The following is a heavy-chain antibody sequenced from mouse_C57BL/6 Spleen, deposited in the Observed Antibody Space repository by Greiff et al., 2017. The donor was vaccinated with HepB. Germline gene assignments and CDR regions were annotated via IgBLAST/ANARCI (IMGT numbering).Heavy chain of an antibody. Sequence: QVQLQQPGAELVRPGTSVKLSCKASGYTFTSYWMHWVKQRPGQGLEWIGVIDPSDSYTNYNQKFKGKATLTVDTSSSTAYMQLSSLTSEDSAVYYCARENYGSSYEGDYFDYWGQGTTLTVSS. CDR1: GYTFTSYW. J-gene: IGHJ2*01. D-gene: IGHD1-1*01. V-gene: IGHV1-59*01. CDR2: IDPSDSYT. CDR3: ARENYGSSYEGDYFDY.